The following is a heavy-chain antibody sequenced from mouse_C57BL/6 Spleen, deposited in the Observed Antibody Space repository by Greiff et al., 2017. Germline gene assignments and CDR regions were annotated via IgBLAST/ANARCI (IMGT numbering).Heavy chain of an antibody. CDR3: TRVYYDYDWFAY. V-gene: IGHV1-15*01. J-gene: IGHJ3*01. CDR2: IDPETGGT. CDR1: GYTFTDYE. Sequence: VQLQESGAELVRPGASVTLSCKASGYTFTDYEMHWVKQTPVHGLEWIGAIDPETGGTAYNQKFKGKAILTADKSSSTAYMELRSLTSEDSAVYYCTRVYYDYDWFAYWGQVTLVTVSA. D-gene: IGHD2-4*01.